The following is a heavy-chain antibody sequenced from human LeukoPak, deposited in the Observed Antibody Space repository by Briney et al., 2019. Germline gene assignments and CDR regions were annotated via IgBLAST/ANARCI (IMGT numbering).Heavy chain of an antibody. CDR1: GGSISSYH. Sequence: SETLSLTCTVSGGSISSYHWSWIRQPPGKGLEWIGYIYYSGSTYYNPSLKSRVTISVDTSKNQFSLKLSSVTAADTAVYYCARDLGSLDYWGQGTLVTVSS. V-gene: IGHV4-59*12. J-gene: IGHJ4*02. CDR3: ARDLGSLDY. CDR2: IYYSGST. D-gene: IGHD3-16*01.